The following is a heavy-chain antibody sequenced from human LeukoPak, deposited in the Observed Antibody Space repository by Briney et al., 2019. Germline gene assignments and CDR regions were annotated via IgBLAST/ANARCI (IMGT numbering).Heavy chain of an antibody. Sequence: GSLRLSCAASGFTFSSYGMHWVRQAPGKGLEWVAVISYDGSNKYYADSVKGRFTISRDNSKNTLYLQMNSLRAEDTAVYYCAKVVEAAGRYYYYYYGMDVWGQGTTVTVSS. V-gene: IGHV3-30*18. J-gene: IGHJ6*02. CDR2: ISYDGSNK. CDR3: AKVVEAAGRYYYYYYGMDV. D-gene: IGHD6-13*01. CDR1: GFTFSSYG.